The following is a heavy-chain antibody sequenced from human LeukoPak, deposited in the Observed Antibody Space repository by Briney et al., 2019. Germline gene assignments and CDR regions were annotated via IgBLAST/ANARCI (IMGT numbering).Heavy chain of an antibody. D-gene: IGHD3-22*01. CDR3: ARGSTYYDSSGQVPFDY. J-gene: IGHJ4*02. V-gene: IGHV3-48*01. CDR2: ISSSSSTI. CDR1: GFTFSTYS. Sequence: PGGSLRLSCAASGFTFSTYSMNWVRQAPGKGLEWVSYISSSSSTIYYADSVKGRFTISRDNAKNSLYLQMNSLRAEDPAVYYCARGSTYYDSSGQVPFDYWGQGTLVTVSS.